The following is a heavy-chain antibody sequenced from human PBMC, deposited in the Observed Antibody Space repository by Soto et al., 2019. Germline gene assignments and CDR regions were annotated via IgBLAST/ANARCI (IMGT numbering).Heavy chain of an antibody. CDR3: ARGIAPYYFDS. V-gene: IGHV1-3*05. Sequence: QVQLVQSGAEEKKPGASVKVSCRASGYTFTSYAMHWVRQAPGQRLEWMGWINAGNGNTKYSQKFQGRVTITRDTSASTAYMELSSLRSEDPAVYYCARGIAPYYFDSWGQGTLVTVSS. CDR1: GYTFTSYA. CDR2: INAGNGNT. D-gene: IGHD6-13*01. J-gene: IGHJ4*02.